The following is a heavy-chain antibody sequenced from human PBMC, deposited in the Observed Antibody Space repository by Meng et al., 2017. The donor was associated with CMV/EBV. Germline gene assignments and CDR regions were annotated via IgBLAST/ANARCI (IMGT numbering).Heavy chain of an antibody. Sequence: SQTLSLTCAVYGVSFSGYYWSWIRQPPGKGLEWIGEINHSGSTNYNPSLKSRVTISVDTSKNQFSLKLSSVTAADTAVYYCARGKTTVIRNYYYGMDVWGQGTTVTVSS. D-gene: IGHD4-11*01. V-gene: IGHV4-34*01. CDR2: INHSGST. CDR3: ARGKTTVIRNYYYGMDV. CDR1: GVSFSGYY. J-gene: IGHJ6*02.